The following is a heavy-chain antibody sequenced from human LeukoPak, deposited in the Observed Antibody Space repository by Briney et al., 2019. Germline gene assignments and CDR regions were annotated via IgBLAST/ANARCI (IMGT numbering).Heavy chain of an antibody. J-gene: IGHJ4*02. CDR3: ARVPDTATVNYFDY. CDR1: GGSISSGGYY. Sequence: SETLSLTCTVSGGSISSGGYYWSWIRQHPGKGLEWIGYIYYSGSTYYNPSLKSRVTISVDTSKNQFSLKLSSVTAADTAVYYCARVPDTATVNYFDYWGQGTLVTVSS. CDR2: IYYSGST. V-gene: IGHV4-31*03. D-gene: IGHD5-18*01.